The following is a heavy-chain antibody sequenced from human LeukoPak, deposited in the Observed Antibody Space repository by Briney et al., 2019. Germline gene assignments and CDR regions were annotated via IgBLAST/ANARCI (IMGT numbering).Heavy chain of an antibody. CDR2: INSDGTT. CDR3: ARDGSLPDY. V-gene: IGHV3-74*01. CDR1: GFTFSSYW. J-gene: IGHJ4*02. Sequence: GGSLRLSCAASGFTFSSYWMHWVRQVPGKGLVWVSRINSDGTTSYADSVKGRFTISRNNAKNTLYLQMNNLRVEDTAVYYCARDGSLPDYWGQGTLVTVTS.